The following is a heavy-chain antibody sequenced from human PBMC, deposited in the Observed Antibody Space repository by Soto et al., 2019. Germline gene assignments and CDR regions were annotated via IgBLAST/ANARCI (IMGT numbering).Heavy chain of an antibody. CDR2: IYYSGST. Sequence: SETLSLTCIVSGGSISSSSYYWGWIRQPPGKGLGWIGSIYYSGSTYYNPSLKSRVTISVDTSKNQFSLKLSSVTAADTAVYYCAKAPPKRLRLPDYWGQGTLVTVFS. CDR3: AKAPPKRLRLPDY. D-gene: IGHD4-17*01. J-gene: IGHJ4*02. CDR1: GGSISSSSYY. V-gene: IGHV4-39*01.